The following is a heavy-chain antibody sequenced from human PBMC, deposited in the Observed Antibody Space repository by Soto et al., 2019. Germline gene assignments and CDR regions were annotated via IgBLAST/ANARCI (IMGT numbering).Heavy chain of an antibody. V-gene: IGHV4-30-2*06. D-gene: IGHD3-22*01. CDR3: TRARSYYEASYYFDY. J-gene: IGHJ4*02. CDR2: IYPSGTI. Sequence: PSETLSLTCAVSGGSITTRGFSWNWIRQSPGKGLEWIGCIYPSGTIFYNPSLNSRVTISVDRSKNQFSLKLSSVTAADTAVYYCTRARSYYEASYYFDYWGQGTLVTVSS. CDR1: GGSITTRGFS.